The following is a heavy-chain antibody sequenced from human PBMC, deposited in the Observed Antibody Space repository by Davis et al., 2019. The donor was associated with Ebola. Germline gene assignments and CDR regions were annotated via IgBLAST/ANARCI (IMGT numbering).Heavy chain of an antibody. CDR1: GFTFGDYA. CDR3: TRDRDFYCGTNGVCYTADAFDI. Sequence: PGGSLRLSCTASGFTFGDYAMSWVRQAPGKGLEWVGFIRSKAYGGTTEYAASVKGRFTISRDDSKSIAYLQMNSLKTEDTAVYYCTRDRDFYCGTNGVCYTADAFDIWGQGTMVTVSS. D-gene: IGHD2-8*01. J-gene: IGHJ3*02. CDR2: IRSKAYGGTT. V-gene: IGHV3-49*04.